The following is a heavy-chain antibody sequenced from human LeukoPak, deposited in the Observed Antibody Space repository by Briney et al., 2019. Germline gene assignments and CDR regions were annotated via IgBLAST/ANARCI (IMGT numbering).Heavy chain of an antibody. CDR2: IHYSGGT. J-gene: IGHJ4*02. CDR1: GGSTSSYY. D-gene: IGHD3-10*01. V-gene: IGHV4-59*01. CDR3: ARGPRGPAPAYYFDY. Sequence: SETLSLTCTVSGGSTSSYYWSWIRQPPGKGLEWIGYIHYSGGTNYNPSLKSRVTTSVDTSKNQFSLKLSSVTAVATAVYYCARGPRGPAPAYYFDYWGQGTLVTVSS.